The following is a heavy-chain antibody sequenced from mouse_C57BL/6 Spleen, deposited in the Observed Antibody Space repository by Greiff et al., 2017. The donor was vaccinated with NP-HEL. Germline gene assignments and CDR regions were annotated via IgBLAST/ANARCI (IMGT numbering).Heavy chain of an antibody. J-gene: IGHJ2*01. D-gene: IGHD1-2*01. CDR1: GYTFTDYE. V-gene: IGHV1-15*01. Sequence: QVHVKQSGAELVRPGASVTLSCKASGYTFTDYEMHWVKQTPVHGLEWIGAIDPETGGTAYNQKFKGKAILTADKSSSTAYMELRSLTSEDSAVYYCTGGGLRRVGYYFDYWGQGTTLTVSS. CDR2: IDPETGGT. CDR3: TGGGLRRVGYYFDY.